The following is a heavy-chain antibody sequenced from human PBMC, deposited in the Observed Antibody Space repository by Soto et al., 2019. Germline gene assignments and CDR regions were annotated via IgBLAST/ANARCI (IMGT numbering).Heavy chain of an antibody. D-gene: IGHD5-12*01. CDR1: GFTVRANY. Sequence: EVPLVESGGGLIQPGGSLRLSCAVSGFTVRANYMSWVRQAPGKGLEWVSVIYSGGTTYYADSVKGRFIISRDISKNTLYLHMNILRAEHTAVYDCHGYGYWGQGTLVTVSS. J-gene: IGHJ4*02. CDR3: HGYGY. V-gene: IGHV3-53*01. CDR2: IYSGGTT.